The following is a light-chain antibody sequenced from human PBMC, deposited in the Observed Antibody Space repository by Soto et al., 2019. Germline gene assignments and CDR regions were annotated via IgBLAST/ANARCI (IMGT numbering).Light chain of an antibody. CDR1: SSNIGSHG. CDR2: SXX. CDR3: AAWDDSLNGVI. Sequence: QSVLTQPPSVSGTPGQRVTISCSGSSSNIGSHGVNWYRHLPGTAPKLLIYSXXXRPXXXXXXFXXSKSGTSVSLAISGLQSEDEADYYCAAWDDSLNGVILGGGTKLTVL. J-gene: IGLJ2*01. V-gene: IGLV1-44*01.